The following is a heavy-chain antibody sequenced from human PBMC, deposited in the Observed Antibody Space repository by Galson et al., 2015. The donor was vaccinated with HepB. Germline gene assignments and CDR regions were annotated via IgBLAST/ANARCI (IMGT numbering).Heavy chain of an antibody. D-gene: IGHD1-14*01. J-gene: IGHJ3*02. CDR2: IYSGGST. V-gene: IGHV3-53*01. CDR1: GFTVSSNY. Sequence: SLRLSCAASGFTVSSNYMSWVRQAPGKGLEWVSVIYSGGSTYYADSVKGRFTISRDNSKNTLYLQMNSLRAEDTAVYDCARDRPGWAFDIWGQGTMVTVSS. CDR3: ARDRPGWAFDI.